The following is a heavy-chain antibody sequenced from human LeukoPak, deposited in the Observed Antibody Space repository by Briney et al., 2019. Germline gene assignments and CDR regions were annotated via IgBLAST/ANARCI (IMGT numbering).Heavy chain of an antibody. CDR2: IRFDGSNQ. Sequence: PGGSLRLSCATSGFTFSSYTMTWVRQAPGKGLEWVAFIRFDGSNQYYADSVKGRFTISRDNSNNTLFLQMNSLRVDDTAVYFCAKGYGESHFDSWGQGTLVTVSS. CDR3: AKGYGESHFDS. V-gene: IGHV3-30*02. CDR1: GFTFSSYT. J-gene: IGHJ4*02. D-gene: IGHD4/OR15-4a*01.